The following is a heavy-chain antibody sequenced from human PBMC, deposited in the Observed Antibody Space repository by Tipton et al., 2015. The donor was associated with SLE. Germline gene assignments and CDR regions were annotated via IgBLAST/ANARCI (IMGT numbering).Heavy chain of an antibody. CDR2: TYTSGRNT. Sequence: TLSLTCTVFGGSISSYFLAWIRQPPVQGLGWIGYTYTSGRNTKYNPSLMNRVTISVDTSKNQFYLKLSSATAADTAVYYCARAYDFGDLGGFDIWGQGTMVTVSS. CDR1: GGSISSYF. D-gene: IGHD4-17*01. V-gene: IGHV4-4*08. CDR3: ARAYDFGDLGGFDI. J-gene: IGHJ3*02.